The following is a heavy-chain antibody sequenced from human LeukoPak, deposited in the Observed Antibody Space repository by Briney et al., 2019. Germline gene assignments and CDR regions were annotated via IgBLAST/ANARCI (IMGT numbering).Heavy chain of an antibody. Sequence: SETLSLTCAVYGGSFSGYYWSWIRQPPGKGLEWIGEINHSGSTNYNPSLKSRVTISVDTSKNQFSLKLSAVTAADGAVYYCVGYCSSTRYSDAFDIWGQGTMVTVSS. CDR3: VGYCSSTRYSDAFDI. CDR2: INHSGST. CDR1: GGSFSGYY. D-gene: IGHD2-2*01. V-gene: IGHV4-34*01. J-gene: IGHJ3*02.